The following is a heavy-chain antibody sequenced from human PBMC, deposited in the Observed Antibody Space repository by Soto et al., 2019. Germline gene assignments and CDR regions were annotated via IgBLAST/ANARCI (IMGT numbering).Heavy chain of an antibody. CDR3: ARDGGWLFPIKYYGSGKRYGMDV. V-gene: IGHV4-59*01. J-gene: IGHJ6*02. D-gene: IGHD3-10*01. CDR1: GGSISSYY. Sequence: SETLSLTCTVSGGSISSYYWSWIRQPPGKGLEWIGYIYYSGSTNYNPSLKSRVTISVDTSKNQFSLKLSSVTAADTAVYYCARDGGWLFPIKYYGSGKRYGMDVWGQGTTVTVSS. CDR2: IYYSGST.